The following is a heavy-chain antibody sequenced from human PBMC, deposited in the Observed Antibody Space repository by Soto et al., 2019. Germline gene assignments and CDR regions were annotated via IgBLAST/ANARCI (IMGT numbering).Heavy chain of an antibody. D-gene: IGHD2-8*01. CDR3: VRDDDEGRNGFDG. J-gene: IGHJ3*01. V-gene: IGHV3-33*05. CDR1: GFTFRNYG. Sequence: QVQLVESGGGVVQPARSLTISCLASGFTFRNYGMHWVRQAPGKGLGWVALISPDGSGQWYLDSVKARFTISRDNSKNTLFVQMNSVRVDDTARYYCVRDDDEGRNGFDGWGQGTMVTVSS. CDR2: ISPDGSGQ.